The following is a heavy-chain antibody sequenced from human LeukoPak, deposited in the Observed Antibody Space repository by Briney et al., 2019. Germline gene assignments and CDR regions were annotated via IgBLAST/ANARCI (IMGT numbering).Heavy chain of an antibody. CDR3: ARGGDTYSSSSPWFDP. J-gene: IGHJ5*02. CDR2: IYHSGST. Sequence: SETLSLTCTVSGGSISSGGYYWSWIRQPPGKGLEWIGYIYHSGSTYYNLSLKSRVTISIDRSKNQFSLILTSATAADTAVYYCARGGDTYSSSSPWFDPWGQGTLVTVSS. V-gene: IGHV4-30-2*01. CDR1: GGSISSGGYY. D-gene: IGHD6-6*01.